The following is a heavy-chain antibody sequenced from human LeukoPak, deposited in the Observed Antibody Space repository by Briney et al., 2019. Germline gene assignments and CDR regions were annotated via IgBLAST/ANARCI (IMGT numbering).Heavy chain of an antibody. V-gene: IGHV3-7*01. D-gene: IGHD1-1*01. Sequence: PGGSLRLSCSASGFTFSSYLMSWVRQAPGKGLEWMANIKQDGSHQNYVDSVKGRFTISRDNTKNSLFLQMNSLRAEDTAVYYCARDGILTYAFDIWGQGTMVTVSP. J-gene: IGHJ3*02. CDR2: IKQDGSHQ. CDR3: ARDGILTYAFDI. CDR1: GFTFSSYL.